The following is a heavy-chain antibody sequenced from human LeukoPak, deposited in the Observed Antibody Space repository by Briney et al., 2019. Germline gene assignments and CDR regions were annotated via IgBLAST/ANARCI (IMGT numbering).Heavy chain of an antibody. J-gene: IGHJ4*02. CDR2: ISSSSSYI. CDR3: ASIVVPAAIMVY. V-gene: IGHV3-21*01. D-gene: IGHD2-2*02. CDR1: GFTFSSYS. Sequence: PGGSLRLSCAASGFTFSSYSMNWVRQAPGKGLEWVSSISSSSSYIYYADSVKGRFTISRDNAKNSLYLQMNSLRAEDTAVYYCASIVVPAAIMVYWGQGTLVTVPS.